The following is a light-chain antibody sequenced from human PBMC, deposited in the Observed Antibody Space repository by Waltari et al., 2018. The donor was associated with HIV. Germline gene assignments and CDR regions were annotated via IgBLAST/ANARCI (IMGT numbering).Light chain of an antibody. V-gene: IGLV2-23*02. J-gene: IGLJ3*02. CDR2: EVS. CDR1: RRDVGRYNL. Sequence: QSALTQTACLFRSSPQSITISCTGTRRDVGRYNLVLWYQQHPGKATKLIIYEVSKRPSGVSNRFSGSKSGNTASLTISGLQAEDEADYYCCSYAGSNTWVFGGGTKLTVL. CDR3: CSYAGSNTWV.